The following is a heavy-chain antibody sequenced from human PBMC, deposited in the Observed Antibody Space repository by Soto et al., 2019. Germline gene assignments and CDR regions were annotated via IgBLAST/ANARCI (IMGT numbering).Heavy chain of an antibody. V-gene: IGHV3-74*01. D-gene: IGHD2-2*01. Sequence: EVQLVESGGALVQPGGPLRLSCEASGFTFSTSWMNWIRQVPGKGLVWVSRISPDGSDTSYADSLKGRFTVSRDNAKNMLYLQMSSLRAEDTAVYYCASLESALPVVPAVVQDFWGRGTLVTVSS. CDR1: GFTFSTSW. CDR3: ASLESALPVVPAVVQDF. CDR2: ISPDGSDT. J-gene: IGHJ4*02.